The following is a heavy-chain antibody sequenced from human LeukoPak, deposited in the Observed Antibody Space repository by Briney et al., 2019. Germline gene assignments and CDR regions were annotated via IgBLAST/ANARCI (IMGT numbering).Heavy chain of an antibody. Sequence: PGGSLRLSCAASGFTFDDYGMSWVRQAPGKGLEWVSGINWNGGSTGYADSVKGRFTISRDNAKNSLYLQMNSLRAEDTALYYCARGHGVVTGDYYGMDVWGQGTTVTVSS. CDR3: ARGHGVVTGDYYGMDV. D-gene: IGHD3-3*01. V-gene: IGHV3-20*04. CDR1: GFTFDDYG. CDR2: INWNGGST. J-gene: IGHJ6*02.